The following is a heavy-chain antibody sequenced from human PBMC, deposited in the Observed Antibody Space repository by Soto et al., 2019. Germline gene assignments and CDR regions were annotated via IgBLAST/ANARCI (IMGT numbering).Heavy chain of an antibody. D-gene: IGHD6-13*01. CDR3: ARYRRGAVAGYALDN. CDR2: VYNSGST. J-gene: IGHJ4*02. V-gene: IGHV4-59*01. Sequence: PSETLSLTCTVSGGSISSNYWTWIRQPPGKGLECMGYVYNSGSTNYNPSLNSRVTISKDTSKSQFSLKVNSMTAADTAVYYCARYRRGAVAGYALDNWGQGILVTVSS. CDR1: GGSISSNY.